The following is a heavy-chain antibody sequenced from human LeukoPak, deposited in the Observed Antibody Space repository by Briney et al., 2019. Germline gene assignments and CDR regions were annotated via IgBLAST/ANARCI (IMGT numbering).Heavy chain of an antibody. J-gene: IGHJ4*02. V-gene: IGHV3-74*03. CDR2: INSDGTDT. Sequence: GGSLRLSCVASGFTFRTYWMQWVRQAPGEGLVWVSHINSDGTDTTYADAAKGRFITSRDNTKNTLYLQMNSLRAEDTAVYYCVRDNYGVDYWGQGTLVTVSS. CDR3: VRDNYGVDY. CDR1: GFTFRTYW. D-gene: IGHD4-17*01.